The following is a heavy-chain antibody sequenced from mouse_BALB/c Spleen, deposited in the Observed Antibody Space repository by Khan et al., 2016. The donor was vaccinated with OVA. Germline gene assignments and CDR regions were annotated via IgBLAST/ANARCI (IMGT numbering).Heavy chain of an antibody. D-gene: IGHD6-1*01. V-gene: IGHV14-3*02. CDR3: AQPSSDPRDFAV. CDR1: GCNIKDTY. J-gene: IGHJ1*01. Sequence: VQLKQSGAELVKPGASVKLSCTASGCNIKDTYLHWVKQRPEQGLEWIGRIAPANGNTQYAPKFQGKATITSDTSSNTSYLQINSLASEDTAVYYCAQPSSDPRDFAVWVAGTTVTVSS. CDR2: IAPANGNT.